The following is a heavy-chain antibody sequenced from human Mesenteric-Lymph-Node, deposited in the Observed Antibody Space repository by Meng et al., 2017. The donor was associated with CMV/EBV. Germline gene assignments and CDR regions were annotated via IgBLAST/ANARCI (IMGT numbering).Heavy chain of an antibody. J-gene: IGHJ4*02. Sequence: QLQLQEPGPGPVNPSETLSLSCIVSGDSISNSTYYWTWIRQPPGKGLEWIGSVHHSGTTYYNPSLKGRLTISVDTSANLFSLRLTTVTAADTATYYCARRGNYDSDYSEYWGQGTLVTVSS. V-gene: IGHV4-39*01. CDR2: VHHSGTT. CDR3: ARRGNYDSDYSEY. D-gene: IGHD3-22*01. CDR1: GDSISNSTYY.